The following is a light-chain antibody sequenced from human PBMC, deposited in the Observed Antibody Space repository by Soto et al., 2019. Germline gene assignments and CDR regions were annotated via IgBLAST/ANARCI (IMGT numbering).Light chain of an antibody. V-gene: IGLV2-14*01. CDR1: SSDVGGYNY. Sequence: QSVLTQPASVSGSPGQSITISCTGTSSDVGGYNYVSWYQQHPGKDPKLMIYDVSNRPSGVSNRFSGSKSGNTASLTISGLQAEDEADYYCSSYTTSSTLVFGTGTKVTLL. J-gene: IGLJ1*01. CDR2: DVS. CDR3: SSYTTSSTLV.